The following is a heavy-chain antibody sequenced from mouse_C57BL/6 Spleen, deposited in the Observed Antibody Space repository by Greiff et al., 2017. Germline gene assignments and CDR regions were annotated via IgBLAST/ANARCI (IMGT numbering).Heavy chain of an antibody. CDR1: GYTFTSYW. D-gene: IGHD2-5*01. CDR2: IDPSDSYT. Sequence: QVQLQQPGAELVMPGASVKLSCKASGYTFTSYWMHWVKQRPGQGLEWIGEIDPSDSYTNYNQKFKGKSTLTVAKSSSTAYMLHSSLTSEDSAVYYCARYSNWHWYFDVWGTGTTVTVSS. V-gene: IGHV1-69*01. J-gene: IGHJ1*03. CDR3: ARYSNWHWYFDV.